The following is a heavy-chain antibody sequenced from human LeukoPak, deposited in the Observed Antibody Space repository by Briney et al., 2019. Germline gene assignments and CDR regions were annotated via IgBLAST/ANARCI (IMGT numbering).Heavy chain of an antibody. CDR2: INQDGSEK. CDR3: ATSIAYAFDI. V-gene: IGHV3-7*05. CDR1: GFIFENYW. Sequence: GGSLRFSCAASGFIFENYWMSWVRQAPGKGLQWVAHINQDGSEKYYLDSVKGRFTISRDNAKNSVYLQMNSLRADDTAVYYCATSIAYAFDIWGQGTMVTVSS. D-gene: IGHD2/OR15-2a*01. J-gene: IGHJ3*02.